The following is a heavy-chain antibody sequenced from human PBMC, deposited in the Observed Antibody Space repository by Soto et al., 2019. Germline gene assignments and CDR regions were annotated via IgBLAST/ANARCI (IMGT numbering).Heavy chain of an antibody. CDR3: AIRGYVDYNWFDP. V-gene: IGHV1-24*01. J-gene: IGHJ5*02. D-gene: IGHD3-16*01. CDR1: GYTLTELS. CDR2: FDPEDGET. Sequence: VASVKVSCKVSGYTLTELSMHWVRQAPGKGLEWMGGFDPEDGETIYAQKFQGRVTMTEDTSTDTAYMELSSLRSEGTAVYYCAIRGYVDYNWFDPWGQGTLVTVSS.